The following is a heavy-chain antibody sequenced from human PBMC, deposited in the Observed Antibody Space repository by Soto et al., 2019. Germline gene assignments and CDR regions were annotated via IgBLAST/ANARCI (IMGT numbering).Heavy chain of an antibody. Sequence: VASVKVSCKASGGTFSTSSISWVRQAPGKGLEWMGGTIPAFGTSNYAPSFQGRVTFTADASTSTAFMDLTNLRSEDTAFYYCAKGFNNNWGVFDLWGQGTLVTVSS. CDR1: GGTFSTSS. CDR3: AKGFNNNWGVFDL. CDR2: TIPAFGTS. D-gene: IGHD1-1*01. V-gene: IGHV1-69*13. J-gene: IGHJ5*02.